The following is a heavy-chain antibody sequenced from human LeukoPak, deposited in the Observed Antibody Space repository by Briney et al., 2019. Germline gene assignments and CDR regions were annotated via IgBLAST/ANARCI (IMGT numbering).Heavy chain of an antibody. CDR1: GYTFTSYA. D-gene: IGHD4-17*01. J-gene: IGHJ4*02. CDR3: AREERRLDDYGDYVAPSLDY. CDR2: INAGNGNT. V-gene: IGHV1-3*03. Sequence: ASVKVSCKASGYTFTSYAMHWVRQAPGQRLEWMGWINAGNGNTKYSQEFQGRVTITRDTSASTAYMELSSLGSEDMAVYYRAREERRLDDYGDYVAPSLDYWGQGTLVTVSS.